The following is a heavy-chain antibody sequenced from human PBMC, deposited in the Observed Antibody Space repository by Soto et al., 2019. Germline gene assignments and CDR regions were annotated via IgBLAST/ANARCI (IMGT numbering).Heavy chain of an antibody. CDR1: GDSITSNSYF. Sequence: PSETLSLTCAVSGDSITSNSYFWAWIRQPPGKGLEWIGSIYYSGTTYYNPSLKSRVTISVDRSKNQFSLKLSSVTAADTAVYYCARGGGVYYFDYWGQGTLVNRLL. J-gene: IGHJ4*02. V-gene: IGHV4-39*07. CDR3: ARGGGVYYFDY. CDR2: IYYSGTT. D-gene: IGHD2-8*02.